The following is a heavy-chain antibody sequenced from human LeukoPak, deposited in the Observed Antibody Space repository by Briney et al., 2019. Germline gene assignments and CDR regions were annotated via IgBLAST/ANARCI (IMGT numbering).Heavy chain of an antibody. J-gene: IGHJ4*02. CDR3: ARDLGYYDFWSGYGNYFDY. Sequence: GGSLRLSCAASGFSFSSYAMSWVRQAPGKGLEWVSAISGSGGSTYYADSVKGRFTISRDNSKNTLYLQMNSLRAEDTAVYYCARDLGYYDFWSGYGNYFDYWGQGTLVTVSS. D-gene: IGHD3-3*01. V-gene: IGHV3-23*01. CDR1: GFSFSSYA. CDR2: ISGSGGST.